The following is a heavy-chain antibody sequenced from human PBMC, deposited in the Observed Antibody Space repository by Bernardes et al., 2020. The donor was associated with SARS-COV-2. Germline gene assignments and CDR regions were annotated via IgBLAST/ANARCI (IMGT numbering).Heavy chain of an antibody. J-gene: IGHJ5*02. D-gene: IGHD2-8*02. V-gene: IGHV1-24*01. CDR3: AMYRRIRTCTGGRCYSSGYWFDP. CDR2: FDPEDGETFYPGDGET. Sequence: ASVKVSCKVSGDTLTDLSIHWVRQAPGKGLEWMGGFDPEDGETFYPGDGETIYPQKFQGRVTMTEDTSTDTAYMELSSLRSEDTAVYYCAMYRRIRTCTGGRCYSSGYWFDPWGQGTLVTVSS. CDR1: GDTLTDLS.